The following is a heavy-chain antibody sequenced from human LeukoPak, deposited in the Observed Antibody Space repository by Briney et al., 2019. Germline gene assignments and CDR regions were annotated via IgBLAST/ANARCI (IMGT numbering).Heavy chain of an antibody. CDR2: INPNSGVT. CDR3: ARGRSIREASPPSAY. V-gene: IGHV1-2*02. CDR1: GYTFTDYY. Sequence: ASVKVSCKASGYTFTDYYMHWVRQAPEQGLEWMGWINPNSGVTEYARNFQGRVTMTRDTSINTAYMEVSRLTSDDTAVYYCARGRSIREASPPSAYWGQGTLVTVSS. J-gene: IGHJ4*02.